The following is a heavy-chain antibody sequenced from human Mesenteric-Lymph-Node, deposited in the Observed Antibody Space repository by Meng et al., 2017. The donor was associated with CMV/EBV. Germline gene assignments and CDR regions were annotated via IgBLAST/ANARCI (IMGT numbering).Heavy chain of an antibody. CDR2: IYWDDDK. CDR3: AHQAYDYYFDY. CDR1: GFSLSTSGVG. V-gene: IGHV2-5*02. J-gene: IGHJ4*02. D-gene: IGHD3-16*01. Sequence: CTFSGFSLSTSGVGVRWLRQPPGKALEWLALIYWDDDKRYSPSLKSRLTITKDTSKNQVVLTMTNMDPVDTATYYCAHQAYDYYFDYWGQGTLVTVSS.